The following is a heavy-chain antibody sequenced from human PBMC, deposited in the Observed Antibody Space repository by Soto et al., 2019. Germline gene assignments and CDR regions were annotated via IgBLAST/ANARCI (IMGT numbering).Heavy chain of an antibody. CDR2: INPSGGST. V-gene: IGHV1-46*01. CDR3: AREYYDFWSGYDRVYYYYGMDV. J-gene: IGHJ6*02. D-gene: IGHD3-3*01. Sequence: ASVKVSCKASGYTFTSYYMHWVRQAPGQGLEWMGIINPSGGSTSYAQKFQGRVTMTRDTSTSTVYMELSSLRSEDTAVYYCAREYYDFWSGYDRVYYYYGMDVWGQGTTVTVSS. CDR1: GYTFTSYY.